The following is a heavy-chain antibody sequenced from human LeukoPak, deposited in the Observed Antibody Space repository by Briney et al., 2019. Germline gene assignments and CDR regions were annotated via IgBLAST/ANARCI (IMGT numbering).Heavy chain of an antibody. D-gene: IGHD6-13*01. Sequence: SETLSLTCAVYGGSFSGYYWSWIRQPPGKGLEWIGEINHSGSTNYNPSLKSRVTISVDTSKNQFSLKLSSVTAADTAVYYCARVRYSSSWYVPNWFDPWGQGTLVTVSS. V-gene: IGHV4-34*01. CDR3: ARVRYSSSWYVPNWFDP. CDR2: INHSGST. J-gene: IGHJ5*02. CDR1: GGSFSGYY.